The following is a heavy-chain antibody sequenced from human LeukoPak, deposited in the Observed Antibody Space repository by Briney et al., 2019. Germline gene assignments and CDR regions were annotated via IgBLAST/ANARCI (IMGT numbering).Heavy chain of an antibody. J-gene: IGHJ4*02. CDR2: INANSGGT. CDR1: GYTFSGYY. D-gene: IGHD2-8*01. CDR3: ASLNCNNGVCYNFDY. Sequence: ASVKVSCKTSGYTFSGYYIHWVRQAPGQGLEWMGWINANSGGTNYAQEFQGRVTMTRDTSFTTAYMELRRLRSDDTAVYFCASLNCNNGVCYNFDYWGQGTLVTVSS. V-gene: IGHV1-2*02.